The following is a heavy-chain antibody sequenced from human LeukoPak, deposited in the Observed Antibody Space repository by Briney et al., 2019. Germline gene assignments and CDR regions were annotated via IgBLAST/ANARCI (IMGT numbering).Heavy chain of an antibody. J-gene: IGHJ5*02. CDR1: GYTFTGYY. D-gene: IGHD6-13*01. CDR2: INPNSGGT. Sequence: ASVKVSCKASGYTFTGYYMHWGRQAPGQGLEWMGWINPNSGGTNYAQKFQGRVTMTRDTSISTAYMELSRLRSDDTAVYYCARDGGSSWYLNWFDPWGQGTLVTVSS. CDR3: ARDGGSSWYLNWFDP. V-gene: IGHV1-2*02.